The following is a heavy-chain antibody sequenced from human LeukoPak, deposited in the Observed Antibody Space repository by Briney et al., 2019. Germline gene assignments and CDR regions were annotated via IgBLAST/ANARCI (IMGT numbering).Heavy chain of an antibody. CDR2: IYYSGST. Sequence: GSLRLSCAASGFTFSSYAMTWVRQAPGKGLEWIGSIYYSGSTYYNPSLKSRVTISVDTSKNQFSLKLSSVTAADTAVYYCARQSRIVGAKYYFDYWGQGTLVTVSS. J-gene: IGHJ4*02. CDR3: ARQSRIVGAKYYFDY. CDR1: GFTFSSYA. D-gene: IGHD1-26*01. V-gene: IGHV4-39*01.